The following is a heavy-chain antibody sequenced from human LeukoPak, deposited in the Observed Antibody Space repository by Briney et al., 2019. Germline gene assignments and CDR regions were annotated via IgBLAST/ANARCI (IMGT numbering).Heavy chain of an antibody. CDR2: ISGSGGST. V-gene: IGHV3-23*01. Sequence: GGSLRLSCAASGFTFSSYAMSWVRQAPGEGLEWVSAISGSGGSTYYADSVKGRFTISRDNSKNTLYLQMNSLRAEDTAVYYCATGAGPRSGWAFDYWGQGTLVTVSS. CDR1: GFTFSSYA. J-gene: IGHJ4*02. CDR3: ATGAGPRSGWAFDY. D-gene: IGHD6-19*01.